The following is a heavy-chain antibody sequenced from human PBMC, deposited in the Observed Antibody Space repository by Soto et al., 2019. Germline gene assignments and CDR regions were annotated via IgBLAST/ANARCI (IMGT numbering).Heavy chain of an antibody. V-gene: IGHV4-38-2*01. CDR3: ARVRGRFSGSGTHWSTFEI. CDR2: IYYSGNT. J-gene: IGHJ3*02. D-gene: IGHD3-10*01. CDR1: GYSIGSGYY. Sequence: PSETLSLTCGVSGYSIGSGYYWGWLRQPPGRGLEWLGTIYYSGNTLYNSSLKSRVTITLDTSKNQFSLNLNSVTAADTAVYFCARVRGRFSGSGTHWSTFEIWGQGTMVTV.